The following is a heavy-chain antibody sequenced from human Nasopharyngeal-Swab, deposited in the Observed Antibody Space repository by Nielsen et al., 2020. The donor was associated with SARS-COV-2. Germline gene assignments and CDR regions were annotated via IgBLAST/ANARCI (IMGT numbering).Heavy chain of an antibody. J-gene: IGHJ5*02. CDR1: GGSISSYY. D-gene: IGHD6-13*01. CDR2: IYYSGST. CDR3: ARDHQYSSSWFGRGYNWFDP. Sequence: SETLSLTCTVSGGSISSYYWSWIRQPPGKGLEWIGYIYYSGSTNYNPSLKSRVTISVDTSKNQLSLKLSSVTAADTAVYYCARDHQYSSSWFGRGYNWFDPWGQGTLVTVSS. V-gene: IGHV4-59*01.